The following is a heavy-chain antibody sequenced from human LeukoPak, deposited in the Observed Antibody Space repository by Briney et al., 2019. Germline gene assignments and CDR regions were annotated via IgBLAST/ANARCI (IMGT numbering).Heavy chain of an antibody. Sequence: GESRKISCNASGYSFNTHWIGWVRQMPGKGLQWMGIIYPGDSDTKFSPSFEGQVTMSADKSITTAYLQWASLKASDTGIYYCARLGTSDKEFDSWGPGTLVIVSS. CDR2: IYPGDSDT. J-gene: IGHJ4*02. D-gene: IGHD3-22*01. CDR3: ARLGTSDKEFDS. CDR1: GYSFNTHW. V-gene: IGHV5-51*01.